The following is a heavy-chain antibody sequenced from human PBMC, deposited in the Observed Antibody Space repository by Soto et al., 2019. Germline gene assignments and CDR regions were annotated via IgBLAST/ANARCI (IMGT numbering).Heavy chain of an antibody. CDR2: IIPMFGKA. V-gene: IGHV1-69*13. D-gene: IGHD3-22*01. Sequence: SVKVSCKASGGTFSRHSISWVRQAPGQGLEWMGGIIPMFGKANYAQKFQGRVAITAAESTSTVYMELSSLRSEDTAIYYCARDSTLYDNNNYYYLYWGQGTLVTVSS. J-gene: IGHJ4*02. CDR1: GGTFSRHS. CDR3: ARDSTLYDNNNYYYLY.